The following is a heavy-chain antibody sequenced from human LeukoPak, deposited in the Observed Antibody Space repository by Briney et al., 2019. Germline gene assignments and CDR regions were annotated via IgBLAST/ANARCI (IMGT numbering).Heavy chain of an antibody. CDR1: GFTFTGYG. V-gene: IGHV3-33*01. J-gene: IGHJ6*03. Sequence: PGRSLRLSCAASGFTFTGYGMHWVRQAPGKGLEWVAVISYDGTNKYYADSVKGRFTISRDNSKNTLYLQMNRLRAEDTAVSYCARGVWSSSGYYMDVWGKGTTVTVSS. CDR3: ARGVWSSSGYYMDV. D-gene: IGHD6-6*01. CDR2: ISYDGTNK.